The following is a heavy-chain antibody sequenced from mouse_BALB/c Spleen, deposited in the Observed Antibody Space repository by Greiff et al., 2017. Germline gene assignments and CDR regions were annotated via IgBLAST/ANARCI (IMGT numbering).Heavy chain of an antibody. CDR1: GYTFTSYW. J-gene: IGHJ4*01. CDR3: ARRLLLRYAMDY. D-gene: IGHD1-1*01. CDR2: INPSTGYT. Sequence: LQESGAELAKPGASVKMSCTASGYTFTSYWMHWVKQRPGQGLEWIGYINPSTGYTEYNQKFKDKATLTADKSSSTAYMQLSSLTSEDSAVYYCARRLLLRYAMDYWGQGTSVTVSS. V-gene: IGHV1-7*01.